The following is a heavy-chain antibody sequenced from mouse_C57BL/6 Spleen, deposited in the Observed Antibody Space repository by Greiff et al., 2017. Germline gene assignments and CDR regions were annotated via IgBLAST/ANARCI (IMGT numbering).Heavy chain of an antibody. V-gene: IGHV14-2*01. J-gene: IGHJ4*01. CDR2: IDPEDGET. CDR1: GFNIKDYY. Sequence: EVKLVESGAQLVKPGASVKLSCTASGFNIKDYYMHWVKQRTEQGLEWIGRIDPEDGETKYAPKFQGKATITADTSSNTAYLQLSSLTSEDTAVYYCARGCDYGMGPDAMDYWGQGTSVTVSS. D-gene: IGHD1-1*01. CDR3: ARGCDYGMGPDAMDY.